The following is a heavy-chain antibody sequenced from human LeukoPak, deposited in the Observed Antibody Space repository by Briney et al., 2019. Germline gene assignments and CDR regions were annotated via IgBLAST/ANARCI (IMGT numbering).Heavy chain of an antibody. CDR3: AGSRIGYSDSSGFFDS. J-gene: IGHJ4*02. CDR1: GGSISSGGYY. D-gene: IGHD3-22*01. CDR2: IHYSGST. Sequence: TLSLTCTVSGGSISSGGYYWRWTRQQPGKGLEWIGYIHYSGSTYYSPSLKSRVTISVDTSKNQFSLKLSSVTAADTAVYYCAGSRIGYSDSSGFFDSWGQGTLVTVSS. V-gene: IGHV4-31*03.